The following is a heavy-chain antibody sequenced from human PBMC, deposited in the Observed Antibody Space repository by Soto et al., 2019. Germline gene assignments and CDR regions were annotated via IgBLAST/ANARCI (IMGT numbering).Heavy chain of an antibody. Sequence: QVQLVQSGAEVKKPESSVKVSCKAPGGTFSTYAISWVRQAPGQGLEWMGGIIPMFGTANYAPRFQDRVTIPADESTNTVYMELSSLRSEDTAVYFCASGIQLWLRRINNGYSGWGQGTLVTVSS. D-gene: IGHD5-18*01. CDR1: GGTFSTYA. CDR3: ASGIQLWLRRINNGYSG. J-gene: IGHJ4*02. CDR2: IIPMFGTA. V-gene: IGHV1-69*12.